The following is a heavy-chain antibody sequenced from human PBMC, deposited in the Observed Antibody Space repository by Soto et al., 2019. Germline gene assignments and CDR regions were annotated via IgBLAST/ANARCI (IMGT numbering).Heavy chain of an antibody. D-gene: IGHD1-20*01. CDR3: ARVLGITGTLDY. CDR1: GFTFSSSG. CDR2: IWYDGSNK. Sequence: GGSLRLSCAASGFTFSSSGMHWVRQAPGKGLEWVAVIWYDGSNKYYADSVKGRFTISRDNSKNTLYLQMNSLRAEDTAVYYCARVLGITGTLDYWGQGTLVTVSS. J-gene: IGHJ4*02. V-gene: IGHV3-33*01.